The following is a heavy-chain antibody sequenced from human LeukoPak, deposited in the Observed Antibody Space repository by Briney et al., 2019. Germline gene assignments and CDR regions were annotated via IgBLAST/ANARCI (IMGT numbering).Heavy chain of an antibody. Sequence: PSETLSLTCAVYGGSFSGYYWSWIRQPPGKGLEWIGEINHSGSTNYNPSLKSRVTISVDTSKNQFSLKLSSVTAADTAVYYCARYELGRGNYFDYWGQGTLVTVSS. D-gene: IGHD7-27*01. CDR2: INHSGST. V-gene: IGHV4-34*01. CDR3: ARYELGRGNYFDY. CDR1: GGSFSGYY. J-gene: IGHJ4*02.